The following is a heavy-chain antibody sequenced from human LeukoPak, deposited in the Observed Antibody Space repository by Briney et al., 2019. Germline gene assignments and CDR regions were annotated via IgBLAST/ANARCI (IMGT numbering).Heavy chain of an antibody. CDR1: GFTFSSYD. Sequence: GGSLRLSCAASGFTFSSYDMHWVRQATGKGLEWVSAIGTAGDTYYPGSVKGRFTISRENAKNSLYLQMDSLRAGDTAVYYCARGGHDQGLSYYYYMDVWGKGTTVTVSS. V-gene: IGHV3-13*01. J-gene: IGHJ6*03. CDR3: ARGGHDQGLSYYYYMDV. D-gene: IGHD2-2*01. CDR2: IGTAGDT.